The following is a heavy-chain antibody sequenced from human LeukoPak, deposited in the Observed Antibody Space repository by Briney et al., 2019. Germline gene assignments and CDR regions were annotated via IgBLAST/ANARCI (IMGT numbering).Heavy chain of an antibody. CDR2: INSNSGGT. V-gene: IGHV1-2*02. D-gene: IGHD2-21*01. J-gene: IGHJ5*02. CDR1: VYSFTDYY. CDR3: ARADRLHGGPYLIGP. Sequence: ASVKVSCKTSVYSFTDYYMHWVRQAPGQGLEWMGWINSNSGGTSSAQKFQGRVTMTRDTSISTVYMEVSWLTSDDTGIYYCARADRLHGGPYLIGPWGQGTLVTVSS.